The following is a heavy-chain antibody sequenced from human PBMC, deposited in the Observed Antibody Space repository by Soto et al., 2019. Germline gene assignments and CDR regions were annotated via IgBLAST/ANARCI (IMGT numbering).Heavy chain of an antibody. CDR3: ARDHSSGWYGPYYYYGMDV. CDR1: GYTFTSYD. V-gene: IGHV1-8*01. CDR2: MNPNSGNT. J-gene: IGHJ6*02. D-gene: IGHD6-19*01. Sequence: QVQLVQSGAEVKKPGASVKVSCKASGYTFTSYDINWVRQATGQGLEWMGWMNPNSGNTGYAQKFQGRVTIPRNTSISTDYMELSSLRSEDTAVYYCARDHSSGWYGPYYYYGMDVWGQGTTVTVSS.